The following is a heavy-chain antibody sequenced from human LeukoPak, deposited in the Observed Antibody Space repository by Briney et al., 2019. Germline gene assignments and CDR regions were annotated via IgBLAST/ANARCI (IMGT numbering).Heavy chain of an antibody. CDR3: AVLLYRHYHWFDS. Sequence: SETLSLTCTVSGASLSRNSFYWGWIRQPPGEGLEWIGTIYYNGDTCYNPSLKSRVTMCVYTSASQFSLKLPSVTAADTAVYYCAVLLYRHYHWFDSWGRGTLVSVSS. D-gene: IGHD3-16*02. J-gene: IGHJ5*01. CDR2: IYYNGDT. CDR1: GASLSRNSFY. V-gene: IGHV4-39*01.